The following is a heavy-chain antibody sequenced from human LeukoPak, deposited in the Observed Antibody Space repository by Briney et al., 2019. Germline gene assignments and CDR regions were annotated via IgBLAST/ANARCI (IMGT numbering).Heavy chain of an antibody. CDR1: GFTFSSYE. J-gene: IGHJ6*03. D-gene: IGHD2-21*02. CDR2: ISYDGSYK. Sequence: GGSLRLSCAASGFTFSSYEMNWVRQAPGKGLEWVAVISYDGSYKYYADSVKGRFTISRDNSKNTLYLQMNSLRAEDTAVFYCARDGGDTFVYYYYYMDVWGKGTTVTVSS. CDR3: ARDGGDTFVYYYYYMDV. V-gene: IGHV3-30*04.